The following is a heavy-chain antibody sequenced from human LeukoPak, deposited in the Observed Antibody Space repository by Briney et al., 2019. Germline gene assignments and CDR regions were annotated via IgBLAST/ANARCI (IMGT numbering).Heavy chain of an antibody. Sequence: SGPTLLNPTQPLTLTCTFSGFSLNTRGVGVGWIRQPPGRALEWLSLIYWDDDRRYSPSLKSRLTITKDTSRNQVVLTMTNMDPVDTATYFCAHRKNYYDSSVFDNWGQGTLVTVSS. CDR3: AHRKNYYDSSVFDN. CDR1: GFSLNTRGVG. D-gene: IGHD3-22*01. V-gene: IGHV2-5*02. CDR2: IYWDDDR. J-gene: IGHJ4*02.